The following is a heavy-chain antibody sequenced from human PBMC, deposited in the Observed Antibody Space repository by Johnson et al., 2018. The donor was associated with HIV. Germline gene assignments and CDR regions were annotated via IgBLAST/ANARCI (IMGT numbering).Heavy chain of an antibody. Sequence: VQLVESGGGLIQPGGSLRLSCAASGFTVYSNYMNWVRQAPGKGLEWVSVIYSGGSTYYADSVKGRFTISRDNSKSTLYLQMNSLRAEDTAVYYCAGDGAVAGYHDAFDIWGQGTMVTVSS. CDR3: AGDGAVAGYHDAFDI. J-gene: IGHJ3*02. CDR2: IYSGGST. D-gene: IGHD6-19*01. CDR1: GFTVYSNY. V-gene: IGHV3-53*01.